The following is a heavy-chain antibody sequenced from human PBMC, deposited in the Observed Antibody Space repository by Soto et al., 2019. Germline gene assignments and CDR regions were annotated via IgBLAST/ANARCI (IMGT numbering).Heavy chain of an antibody. CDR2: INSGGTSI. Sequence: GGSLRLSCAASGFTVTSYEMSWVRQAPGKGLEWVSYINSGGTSIKYADSVKGRFTISRDNARNSLYLQMNSLRDEDTAVYYCARENYGDAFDFWGQGALVTVSS. D-gene: IGHD4-17*01. CDR3: ARENYGDAFDF. J-gene: IGHJ4*02. V-gene: IGHV3-48*03. CDR1: GFTVTSYE.